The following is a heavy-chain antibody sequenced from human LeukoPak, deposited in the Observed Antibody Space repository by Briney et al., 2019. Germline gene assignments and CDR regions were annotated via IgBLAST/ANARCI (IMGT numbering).Heavy chain of an antibody. CDR2: IYYSGST. V-gene: IGHV4-59*01. CDR3: ARATYELTLYYYYYYMDV. Sequence: SGTLSLTCAVYGGSFSGYYWSWIRQPPGKGLEWIGYIYYSGSTNYNPSLKSRVTISVDTSKNQFSLKLSSVTAADTAVYYCARATYELTLYYYYYYMDVWGKGTTVTVSS. D-gene: IGHD1-7*01. CDR1: GGSFSGYY. J-gene: IGHJ6*03.